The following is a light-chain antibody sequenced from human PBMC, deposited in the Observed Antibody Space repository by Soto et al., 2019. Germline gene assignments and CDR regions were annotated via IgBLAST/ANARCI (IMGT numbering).Light chain of an antibody. Sequence: PGERATLSCRSSQTVSGSYVAWYQQKPGQTPRLLIYGASSRATGIPDRFSGSGSGTDFTLTISRLEPEDFAVYYCQQYGSSPWTFGQGTKVDIK. J-gene: IGKJ1*01. CDR1: QTVSGSY. CDR2: GAS. CDR3: QQYGSSPWT. V-gene: IGKV3-20*01.